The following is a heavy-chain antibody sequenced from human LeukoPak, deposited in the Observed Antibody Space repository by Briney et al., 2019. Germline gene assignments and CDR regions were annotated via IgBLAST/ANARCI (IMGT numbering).Heavy chain of an antibody. CDR3: AREILPSSSSYYYYYYGMDV. J-gene: IGHJ6*02. Sequence: ASVKVSCKASGYTFTSYYMHWVRQAPGQGLEWMGIINPSGGSTSYAQKFQGRVTMTRDTSTSTVYMELSSLRSEDTAVYYCAREILPSSSSYYYYYYGMDVWGQGTTVTVSS. V-gene: IGHV1-46*01. CDR1: GYTFTSYY. D-gene: IGHD6-6*01. CDR2: INPSGGST.